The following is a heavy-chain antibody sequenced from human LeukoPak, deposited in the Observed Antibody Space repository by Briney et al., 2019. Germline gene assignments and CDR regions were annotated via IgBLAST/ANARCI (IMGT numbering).Heavy chain of an antibody. J-gene: IGHJ4*02. CDR1: GYTFTGYY. Sequence: ASVKVSCKASGYTFTGYYMHWVRQAPGQGLEWMGWINPNSGGTNYAQKFQGRVTMTRDTSMSTAYMELSRLRSDDTAVYYCASLFGVVFWGPEAPPVGAYWGQGTLVTVSS. D-gene: IGHD3-3*01. V-gene: IGHV1-2*02. CDR3: ASLFGVVFWGPEAPPVGAY. CDR2: INPNSGGT.